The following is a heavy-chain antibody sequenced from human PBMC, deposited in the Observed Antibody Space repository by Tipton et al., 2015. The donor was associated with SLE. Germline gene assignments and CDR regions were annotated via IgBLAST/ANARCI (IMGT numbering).Heavy chain of an antibody. Sequence: TLSLTCSVSGGSISSGSYYWSWIRQHPGKGLEWVGCIYRSGSTNYNPSLKSRVTISVDRSKNQFSLKLSSVTAADTAVYYCARLAEGYSYVLSNYYYYMDVWGKGTTVTVSS. D-gene: IGHD5-18*01. CDR3: ARLAEGYSYVLSNYYYYMDV. CDR1: GGSISSGSYY. CDR2: IYRSGST. V-gene: IGHV4-61*01. J-gene: IGHJ6*03.